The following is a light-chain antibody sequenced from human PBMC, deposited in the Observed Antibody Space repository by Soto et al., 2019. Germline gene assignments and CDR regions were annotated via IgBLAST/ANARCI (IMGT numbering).Light chain of an antibody. CDR1: SSDVGGYNY. V-gene: IGLV2-14*03. CDR2: EDT. CDR3: SSYTTCRTPV. Sequence: QSVLTQPASVSGSPGQSITISCAGTSSDVGGYNYVSWYQRLPDKAPKLIIYEDTSRPSGGSHRFSGSKSGNTASLTISRLQAEDEGDYFCSSYTTCRTPVFGGGTKLTVL. J-gene: IGLJ3*02.